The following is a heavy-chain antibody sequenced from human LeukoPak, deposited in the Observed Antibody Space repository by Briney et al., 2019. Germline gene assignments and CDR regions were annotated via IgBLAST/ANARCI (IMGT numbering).Heavy chain of an antibody. D-gene: IGHD6-19*01. V-gene: IGHV3-74*01. CDR2: INSDGSST. Sequence: PGGSLRLSCAASGFTFSSYWMHWVRQAPGKGLVWVSRINSDGSSTSYADSVKGRFTISRDNAKNTLYLQMNSLRAEDTAVYYCARAHSSGWYNDYYYYMDVWDKGTTVTVSS. CDR1: GFTFSSYW. J-gene: IGHJ6*03. CDR3: ARAHSSGWYNDYYYYMDV.